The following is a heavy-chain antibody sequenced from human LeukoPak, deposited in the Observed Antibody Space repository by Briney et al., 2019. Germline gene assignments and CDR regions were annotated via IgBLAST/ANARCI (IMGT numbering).Heavy chain of an antibody. CDR1: GGSIISGGYY. Sequence: SGTLSLTGTVSGGSIISGGYYCSWFRQHPGSGLGWFVYIYFSGSTYYHPSVKSRFTTSGDTATNQFSLTLSSAPAAHSAVFCGARDSGDYPVGRPLEPWGQGTLVTVSS. D-gene: IGHD4-17*01. V-gene: IGHV4-31*03. J-gene: IGHJ5*02. CDR3: ARDSGDYPVGRPLEP. CDR2: IYFSGST.